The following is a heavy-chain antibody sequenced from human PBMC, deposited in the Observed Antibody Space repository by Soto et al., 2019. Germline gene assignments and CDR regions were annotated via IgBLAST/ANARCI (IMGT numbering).Heavy chain of an antibody. CDR1: GFTFSNYA. V-gene: IGHV3-23*01. CDR3: AKDSQGGRLLPDFDY. Sequence: GGSLRLSCAASGFTFSNYAMTWVRQAPGKGLEWVSIISGSGGITYYADSVKGRFTISRDNSKDTLYLQINSLRVEDTAVYYCAKDSQGGRLLPDFDYWGQGTLVTVSS. D-gene: IGHD3-22*01. CDR2: ISGSGGIT. J-gene: IGHJ4*02.